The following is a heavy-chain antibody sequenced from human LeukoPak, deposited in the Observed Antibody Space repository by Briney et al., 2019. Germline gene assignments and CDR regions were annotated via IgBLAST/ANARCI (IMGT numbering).Heavy chain of an antibody. CDR1: GFAFSSAW. CDR3: TSYPSYYGSGSRLYYFDY. D-gene: IGHD3-10*01. V-gene: IGHV3-15*01. Sequence: GGSLRLSCAASGFAFSSAWMSWVRQAPGKGLEWVGRIKSKTDGGTTDYAAPVKGRFTISRDDSKNTLYLQMNSLKTEDTAVYYCTSYPSYYGSGSRLYYFDYWGQGTLVTVSS. J-gene: IGHJ4*02. CDR2: IKSKTDGGTT.